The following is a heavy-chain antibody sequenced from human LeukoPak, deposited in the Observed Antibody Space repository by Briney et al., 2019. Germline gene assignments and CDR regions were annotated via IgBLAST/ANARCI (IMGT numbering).Heavy chain of an antibody. CDR1: GFTFSSYA. CDR2: ISGSGGST. CDR3: PKEEEVLLWFGELLSIDY. D-gene: IGHD3-10*01. J-gene: IGHJ4*02. V-gene: IGHV3-23*01. Sequence: GGSLRLSCAASGFTFSSYAMSWVRQAPGKGLEWVSAISGSGGSTYYADSVKGRFTISRDNSKNTLYLQMNSLRAEDTAVYYCPKEEEVLLWFGELLSIDYWGQGTLVTVSS.